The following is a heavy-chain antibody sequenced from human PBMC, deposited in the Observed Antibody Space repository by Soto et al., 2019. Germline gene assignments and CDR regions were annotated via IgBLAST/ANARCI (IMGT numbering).Heavy chain of an antibody. Sequence: QVQLVQSGAEVKKPGSSVKVSCKASGGTFSSYTISWVRQAPGQGLESMGRIIPILGIANYAQKFQGRVTITADKSTGTAYMEVSSLRSEDTAVYYCARAPGTYYDSVRDYWGQGTLVTVSS. CDR2: IIPILGIA. J-gene: IGHJ4*02. CDR3: ARAPGTYYDSVRDY. V-gene: IGHV1-69*02. D-gene: IGHD3-16*01. CDR1: GGTFSSYT.